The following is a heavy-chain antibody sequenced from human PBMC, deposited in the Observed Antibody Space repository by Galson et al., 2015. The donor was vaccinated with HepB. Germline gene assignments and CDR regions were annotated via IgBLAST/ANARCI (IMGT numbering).Heavy chain of an antibody. D-gene: IGHD2-2*01. V-gene: IGHV1-69*02. CDR3: ARGGEDIVVVPAANGYYYYGMDV. J-gene: IGHJ6*02. Sequence: SVKVSCKASGYTFSSYTISWVRQAPGQGLEWMGRINPNHGIADFAQKFQGRVTITADKSTSTAYMELSSLRSEDTAVYYCARGGEDIVVVPAANGYYYYGMDVWGQATTVTVSS. CDR2: INPNHGIA. CDR1: GYTFSSYT.